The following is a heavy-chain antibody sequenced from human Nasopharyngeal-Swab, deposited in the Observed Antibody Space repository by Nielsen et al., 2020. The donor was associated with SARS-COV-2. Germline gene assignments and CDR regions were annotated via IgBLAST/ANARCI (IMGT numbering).Heavy chain of an antibody. CDR1: GFSLSTSGMC. CDR2: IDWDDDK. CDR3: ARMMRDYYDSGYYYYMDV. Sequence: SGPTLVKPTQTLTLTCTFSGFSLSTSGMCVSWIRQPPGKALEWLARIDWDDDKYYSTSLKTRLTISKDTSKNQVVLTMTNMDPVDTATYYCARMMRDYYDSGYYYYMDVWSKGTTVTVSS. D-gene: IGHD3-22*01. V-gene: IGHV2-70*11. J-gene: IGHJ6*03.